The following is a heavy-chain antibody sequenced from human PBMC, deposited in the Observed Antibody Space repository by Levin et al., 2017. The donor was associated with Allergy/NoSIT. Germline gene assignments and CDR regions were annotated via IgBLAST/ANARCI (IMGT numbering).Heavy chain of an antibody. CDR1: GGSISSYY. V-gene: IGHV4-4*07. J-gene: IGHJ3*02. CDR2: MYNTGST. D-gene: IGHD3-22*01. Sequence: SQTLSLTCTVSGGSISSYYWSWIRPPAGKGLEWIGRMYNTGSTNYNPSLKSRITMSLDTSKNQLSLKVTSVTAADTAVYYCARDGSSGADLSPFDIWGQGTLVTVSS. CDR3: ARDGSSGADLSPFDI.